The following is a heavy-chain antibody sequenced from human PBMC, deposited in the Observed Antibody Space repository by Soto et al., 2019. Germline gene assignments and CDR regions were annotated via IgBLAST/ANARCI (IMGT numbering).Heavy chain of an antibody. CDR1: GGSFSGYY. CDR2: INHSGST. D-gene: IGHD2-21*02. Sequence: QVQLQQWGAGLLKPSETLSLTCAVYGGSFSGYYWSWIRQPPGKGLEWIGEINHSGSTNYNPSLKXXXTISVDTSKNXXSXKXNSVTAADTAVYYCARGPSIVVVTATTLYYYYGMDVWGQGTTVTVSS. J-gene: IGHJ6*02. CDR3: ARGPSIVVVTATTLYYYYGMDV. V-gene: IGHV4-34*01.